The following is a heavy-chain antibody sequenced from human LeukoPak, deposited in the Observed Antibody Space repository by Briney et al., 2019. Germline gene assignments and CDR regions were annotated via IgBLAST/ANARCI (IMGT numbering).Heavy chain of an antibody. V-gene: IGHV3-23*01. Sequence: GSLRLSCAASGFTFSSYAMTWVRQAPGKGLEWASGMSNSGGSTYYADSVKGRFTISRDNSKNTMYLQLSSLGAEDTAVYYCAKGTQSTEWRGFDLWGQGTMVTVSS. CDR1: GFTFSSYA. CDR2: MSNSGGST. CDR3: AKGTQSTEWRGFDL. J-gene: IGHJ3*01. D-gene: IGHD3-3*01.